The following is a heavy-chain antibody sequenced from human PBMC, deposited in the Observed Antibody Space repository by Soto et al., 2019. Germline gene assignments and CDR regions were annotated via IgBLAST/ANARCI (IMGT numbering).Heavy chain of an antibody. J-gene: IGHJ4*02. Sequence: GGSLRLSCAASGFTFSSYGMNWVRQAPGKGLEWVSYITSSGSTINYADSVKGRFTISKDNAKNSLHLQMNSLRAEDTAVYYCARDLGSGRRYFDYWGQGTLVTVSS. CDR3: ARDLGSGRRYFDY. CDR2: ITSSGSTI. V-gene: IGHV3-48*01. D-gene: IGHD6-19*01. CDR1: GFTFSSYG.